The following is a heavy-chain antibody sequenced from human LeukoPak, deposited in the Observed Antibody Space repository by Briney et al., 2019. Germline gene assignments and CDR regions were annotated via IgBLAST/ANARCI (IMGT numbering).Heavy chain of an antibody. CDR3: ARDEIVVPIWYFDL. CDR2: INPNSGGT. V-gene: IGHV1-2*02. J-gene: IGHJ2*01. D-gene: IGHD3-10*01. Sequence: ASVKVSCKASGYTFTGYYMHWVRQAPGQGLECMGWINPNSGGTNYAQKFQGRVTMTRDTSISTAYMELSRLRSDVPAVYYCARDEIVVPIWYFDLWGRGTLVTVSS. CDR1: GYTFTGYY.